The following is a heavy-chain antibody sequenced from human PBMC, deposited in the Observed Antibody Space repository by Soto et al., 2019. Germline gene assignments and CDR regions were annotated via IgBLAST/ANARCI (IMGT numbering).Heavy chain of an antibody. CDR2: ISGSGGST. CDR1: GFTFSSYA. V-gene: IGHV3-23*01. Sequence: SGGSLRLSCAASGFTFSSYAMSWVRQAPGKGLEWVSAISGSGGSTYYADYVKGRFTISRDNSKNTLYLKMNSLRAEDTAVYYCAKDLGDNVLRFLEWSYGMDVWGQGTTVTVSS. CDR3: AKDLGDNVLRFLEWSYGMDV. D-gene: IGHD3-3*01. J-gene: IGHJ6*02.